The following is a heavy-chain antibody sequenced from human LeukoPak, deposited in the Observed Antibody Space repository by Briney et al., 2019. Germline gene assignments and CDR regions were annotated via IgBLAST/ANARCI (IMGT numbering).Heavy chain of an antibody. D-gene: IGHD3-9*01. CDR3: ARGFLRYFDWLLRY. V-gene: IGHV3-11*01. J-gene: IGHJ4*02. CDR2: ISSSGSTI. CDR1: GFTFSDYY. Sequence: PGGSLRLSCAASGFTFSDYYMSWICQAPGKGLEWVSYISSSGSTIYYADSVKGRFTISRDNAKNSLYLQMNSLRAEDTAVYYCARGFLRYFDWLLRYWGQGTLVTVSS.